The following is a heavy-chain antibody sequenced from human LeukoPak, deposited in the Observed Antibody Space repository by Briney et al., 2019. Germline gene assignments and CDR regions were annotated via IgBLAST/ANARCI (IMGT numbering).Heavy chain of an antibody. V-gene: IGHV4-61*01. CDR3: ARDRRCSDSNCQLSSHYGMDV. CDR1: GGSVSSGSYY. D-gene: IGHD3-22*01. CDR2: IYYTGST. J-gene: IGHJ6*02. Sequence: SETLSLTCTVSGGSVSSGSYYWSWIRQPPGRGLEWIGYIYYTGSTNNNPSLKSRVTISLDTSKNQFSLRLSSVTAADTAVYYCARDRRCSDSNCQLSSHYGMDVWGQGATVTVSS.